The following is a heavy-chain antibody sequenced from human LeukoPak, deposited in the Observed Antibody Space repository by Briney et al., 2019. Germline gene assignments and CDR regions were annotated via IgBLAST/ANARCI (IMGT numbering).Heavy chain of an antibody. CDR2: ISGFNT. D-gene: IGHD2-8*01. Sequence: PGGSLRLSCTTSGFAFSNYAMNWVRQAPGKGPEWVSGISGFNTYYADSVKGRFTIFRDNSKNVLYLQMDRLRAEDTAVYSCAKDVCTSPRCLLYFDSGAREPWSPSPQ. V-gene: IGHV3-23*01. J-gene: IGHJ4*02. CDR3: AKDVCTSPRCLLYFDS. CDR1: GFAFSNYA.